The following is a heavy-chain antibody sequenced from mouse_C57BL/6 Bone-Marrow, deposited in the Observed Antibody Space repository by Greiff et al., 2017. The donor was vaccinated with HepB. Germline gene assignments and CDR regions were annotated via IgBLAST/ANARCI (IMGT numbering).Heavy chain of an antibody. D-gene: IGHD3-2*02. CDR2: INPSSGYT. J-gene: IGHJ2*01. CDR1: GYTFTCYW. CDR3: ARRGTAQATSPYFDY. V-gene: IGHV1-7*01. Sequence: QVPLQPSGAELAQPGSSVKLSCKASGYTFTCYWMPFVKQRPGQGLEWIGYINPSSGYTKYNQKFKDKATLTADKSSSTAYMQLSSLTYEDSAVYYWARRGTAQATSPYFDYWGQGTTLTVSS.